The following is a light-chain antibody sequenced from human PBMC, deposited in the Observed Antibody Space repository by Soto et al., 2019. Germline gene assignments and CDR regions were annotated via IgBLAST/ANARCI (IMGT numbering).Light chain of an antibody. CDR1: QGISSY. V-gene: IGKV1-9*01. CDR2: AAS. CDR3: QQLNSYPRT. J-gene: IGKJ1*01. Sequence: DIQLTQSPSFLSASVGDRVTITCRASQGISSYLAWYQQKPGKAPKLLIYAASTLQSGVPSRFSGSGSSTEFTLTISSLQPEDVTTYYCQQLNSYPRTFGQWTKGESK.